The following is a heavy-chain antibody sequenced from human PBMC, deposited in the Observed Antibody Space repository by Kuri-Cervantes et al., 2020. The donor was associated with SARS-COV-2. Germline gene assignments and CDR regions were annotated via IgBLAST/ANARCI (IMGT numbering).Heavy chain of an antibody. CDR2: ISRSGSSI. Sequence: GGSLRLSCGASGSTFSSYSMNWVRQAPGKGLEWIAYISRSGSSIYYADSVKGRFTISRDNDKNSLFLQMNSLTDEDTAVYYCARAPGYQYFYYGMDVWGQGTAVTVSS. J-gene: IGHJ6*02. D-gene: IGHD6-13*01. CDR1: GSTFSSYS. CDR3: ARAPGYQYFYYGMDV. V-gene: IGHV3-48*02.